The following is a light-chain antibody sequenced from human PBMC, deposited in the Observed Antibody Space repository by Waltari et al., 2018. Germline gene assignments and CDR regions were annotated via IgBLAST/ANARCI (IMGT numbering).Light chain of an antibody. Sequence: SYELTQSPSVSLSPGPPARITCRGDAWPKKYAYWYQKKPGQAPVLIIFKDRERPSGIPERFSGSTSGTTVTLTITGVQAEDEADYFCSSYTPTSILVFGGGTKLTV. CDR3: SSYTPTSILV. CDR2: KDR. J-gene: IGLJ2*01. V-gene: IGLV3-25*03. CDR1: AWPKKY.